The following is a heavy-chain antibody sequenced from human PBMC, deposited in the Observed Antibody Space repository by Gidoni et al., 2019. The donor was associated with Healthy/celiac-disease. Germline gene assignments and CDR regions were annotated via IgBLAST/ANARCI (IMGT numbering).Heavy chain of an antibody. J-gene: IGHJ6*02. V-gene: IGHV3-30*18. CDR1: SSYG. CDR2: ISYDGSNK. CDR3: ANIKDDSSGYYYGMDV. Sequence: SSYGMHWVRQAPGKGLEWVAVISYDGSNKYYADSVKGRFTISRDNSKNTLYLQMNSLRAEDTAVYYCANIKDDSSGYYYGMDVWGQGTTVTVSS. D-gene: IGHD3-22*01.